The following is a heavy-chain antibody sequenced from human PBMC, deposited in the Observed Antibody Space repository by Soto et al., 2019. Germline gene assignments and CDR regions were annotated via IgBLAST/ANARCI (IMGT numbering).Heavy chain of an antibody. V-gene: IGHV4-39*01. J-gene: IGHJ4*02. CDR3: ARRGAVAATTYDY. Sequence: QLQLQESGPGLVKPSETLALTCTVSGGSIRSSSSYWGWIRQPPGKGLEWIGSIYYSGSTYYNPSLKSRVTISVDTSKNQFSRKLSSVTAADTAVYYCARRGAVAATTYDYWGQGTLVTVSS. CDR1: GGSIRSSSSY. CDR2: IYYSGST. D-gene: IGHD2-15*01.